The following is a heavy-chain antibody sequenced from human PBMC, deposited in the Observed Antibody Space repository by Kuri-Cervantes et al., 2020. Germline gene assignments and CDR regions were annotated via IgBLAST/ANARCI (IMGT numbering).Heavy chain of an antibody. D-gene: IGHD1-1*01. Sequence: GGSLRLSCAASGFTFSSYGMHWVRQAPGKGLEWVAVIWYDGSNKYYADSVKGRFTISRDNSKNTLYLQMNSLRAEDTAVYYCASGWGGAKGNDVALGFDLWGQGTLVTVSS. J-gene: IGHJ5*02. V-gene: IGHV3-33*01. CDR1: GFTFSSYG. CDR3: ASGWGGAKGNDVALGFDL. CDR2: IWYDGSNK.